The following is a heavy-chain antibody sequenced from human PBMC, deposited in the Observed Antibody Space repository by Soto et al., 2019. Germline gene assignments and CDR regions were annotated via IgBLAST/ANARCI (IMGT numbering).Heavy chain of an antibody. CDR2: ISGSVCST. V-gene: IGHV3-23*01. J-gene: IGHJ4*02. Sequence: PGGALRLACAASVFIFSDFAMSWVRQAPGKGLEWVSAISGSVCSTYYADSVKGRFTISRDNSNNTLYLQMNSLRAEDTGVYYCAKDRTIASRNYDYWGQGIQVTVSS. CDR3: AKDRTIASRNYDY. D-gene: IGHD6-6*01. CDR1: VFIFSDFA.